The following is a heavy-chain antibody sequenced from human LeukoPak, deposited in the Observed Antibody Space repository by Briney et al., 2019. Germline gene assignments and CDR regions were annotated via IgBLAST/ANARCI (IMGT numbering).Heavy chain of an antibody. V-gene: IGHV3-23*01. CDR3: AKDPLIVVVPAADNWFDP. CDR2: ISGSGGST. J-gene: IGHJ5*02. CDR1: GFTFSSYA. D-gene: IGHD2-2*01. Sequence: GGSLRLSCAASGFTFSSYAMSWVRQAPGKGLEWVSAISGSGGSTYYTDSVKGRFTISRDNSKNTLYLQMNSLRAEDTAVYYCAKDPLIVVVPAADNWFDPWGQGTLVSVSS.